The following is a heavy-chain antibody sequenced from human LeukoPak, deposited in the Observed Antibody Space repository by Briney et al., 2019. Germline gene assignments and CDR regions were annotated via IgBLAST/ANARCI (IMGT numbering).Heavy chain of an antibody. CDR2: IFYSGST. Sequence: SETLSLTCTVSGGSISSYYWGWVRQPPGKGLEWIGNIFYSGSTYYSPSLKSRVTISLDTSRNQFSLKLNSVTAADTAVYYCAKSNGYGLVDIWGQGTMVTVSS. V-gene: IGHV4-39*07. CDR1: GGSISSYY. D-gene: IGHD3-10*01. CDR3: AKSNGYGLVDI. J-gene: IGHJ3*02.